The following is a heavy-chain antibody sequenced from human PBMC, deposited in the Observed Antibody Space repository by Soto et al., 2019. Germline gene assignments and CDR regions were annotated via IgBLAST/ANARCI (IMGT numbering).Heavy chain of an antibody. D-gene: IGHD3-10*01. CDR2: FRSSGDDGTT. V-gene: IGHV3-23*01. CDR1: GFTFSSYS. Sequence: GGSLRLSCAASGFTFSSYSMSWVRQAPGKGLEWVSGFRSSGDDGTTYYADSVKGRFTISRDNSKNTLFLQMDNLRAEDTAIYYCAKKVNSGPGSQYFDYWGQGTLVTVSS. J-gene: IGHJ4*02. CDR3: AKKVNSGPGSQYFDY.